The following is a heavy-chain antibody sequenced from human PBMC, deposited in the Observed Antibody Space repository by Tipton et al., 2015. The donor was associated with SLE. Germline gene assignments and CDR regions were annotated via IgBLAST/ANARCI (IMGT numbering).Heavy chain of an antibody. J-gene: IGHJ6*03. CDR2: INPSGGST. V-gene: IGHV1-46*01. D-gene: IGHD1-1*01. Sequence: QVQLVQSGAEVKKPGASVKVSCKASGYTFTSYYMHWVRQAPGQGLEWMGIINPSGGSTSYAQKFQGRVTMTRDTSTSTVNMELSSLRSEDTAVYYCAGYGGTGTAQDYMDVWGKGTTVTVSS. CDR3: AGYGGTGTAQDYMDV. CDR1: GYTFTSYY.